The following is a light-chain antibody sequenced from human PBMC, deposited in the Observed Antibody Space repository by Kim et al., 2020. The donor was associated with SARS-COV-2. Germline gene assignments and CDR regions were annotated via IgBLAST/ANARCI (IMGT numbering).Light chain of an antibody. CDR2: DAS. J-gene: IGKJ1*01. Sequence: ETVMTQSPATLSVSPEERATLSCRTSQSVSSGLAWYQQKPGQAPRLLIYDASTRAIGIPAKFSGSGSGTEFTLTISSLQSEDFAVYYCQQYTNWPPAFGQGTKVDIK. CDR3: QQYTNWPPA. CDR1: QSVSSG. V-gene: IGKV3-15*01.